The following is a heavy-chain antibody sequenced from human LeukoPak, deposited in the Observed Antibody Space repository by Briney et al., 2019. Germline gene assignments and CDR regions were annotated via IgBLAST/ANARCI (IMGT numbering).Heavy chain of an antibody. CDR3: VDGGSYLTK. J-gene: IGHJ4*02. CDR1: GGSISSY. D-gene: IGHD3-10*01. CDR2: IYFTGTT. V-gene: IGHV4-59*01. Sequence: SETLSLTCTVSGGSISSYWSWIRQSPGKGLEWIGYIYFTGTTNYNPSLKSRLTISIDTSRNQFSLKLSSATAADTAIYYCVDGGSYLTKWGQGTLVTVSS.